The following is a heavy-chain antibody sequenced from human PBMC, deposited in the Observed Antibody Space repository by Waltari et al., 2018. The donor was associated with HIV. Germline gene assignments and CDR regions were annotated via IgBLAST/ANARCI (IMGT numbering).Heavy chain of an antibody. CDR3: ARRGMAAAGTGAGAFDY. Sequence: EVQLVQSGAAVNKPGESLQIPCKGSGYSFTNYWIGWVRQMHGKGLEWMGISYPGDSDTRYSPSFQGQVTISAVKSISTAYLQLSSLKASDTAMYYCARRGMAAAGTGAGAFDYWGQGTLVTVSS. J-gene: IGHJ4*02. D-gene: IGHD6-13*01. V-gene: IGHV5-51*01. CDR2: SYPGDSDT. CDR1: GYSFTNYW.